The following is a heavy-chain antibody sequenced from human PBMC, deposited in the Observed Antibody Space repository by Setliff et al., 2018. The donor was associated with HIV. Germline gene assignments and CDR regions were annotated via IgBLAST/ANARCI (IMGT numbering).Heavy chain of an antibody. D-gene: IGHD4-17*01. CDR3: ARDPTTVMDYFDY. Sequence: ASVKVSCKVSGYTLTELSMHWVRQAPGQGLEWMGWISVKNGNTNYAQKFQGRVTMTTDTSTSTAYMELRSLGSDDTAVYYCARDPTTVMDYFDYWGQGTLVTVSS. CDR2: ISVKNGNT. J-gene: IGHJ4*02. V-gene: IGHV1-18*01. CDR1: GYTLTELS.